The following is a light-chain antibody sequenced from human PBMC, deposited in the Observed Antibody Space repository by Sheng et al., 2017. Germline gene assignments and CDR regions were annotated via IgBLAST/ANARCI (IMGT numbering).Light chain of an antibody. V-gene: IGKV3-20*01. Sequence: EIVLTQSPGTLSLSPGEGATLSCRASQTVGNSYLAWYQQKPGQAPRLLIYGASNRATGIPDRFSGSGSGADFSLTISRLEPEDFAVYYCQQYGSSPALTFGGGTKVEIK. CDR3: QQYGSSPALT. J-gene: IGKJ4*01. CDR1: QTVGNSY. CDR2: GAS.